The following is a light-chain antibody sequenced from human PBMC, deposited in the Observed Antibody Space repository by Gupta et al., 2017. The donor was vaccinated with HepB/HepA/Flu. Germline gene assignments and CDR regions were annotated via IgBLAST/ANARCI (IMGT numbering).Light chain of an antibody. CDR3: MQTLQAPS. J-gene: IGKJ4*01. CDR1: QSLLQSNGYNS. Sequence: DIVMTQSPLFLPVTPGEPASISCRSSQSLLQSNGYNSLDWYLQKPGQSPQLLIYLGSNRASGVPDRFSGSGSGTDFTLKISRVEAEDVGVYYFMQTLQAPSFGGGTKVEIQ. V-gene: IGKV2-28*01. CDR2: LGS.